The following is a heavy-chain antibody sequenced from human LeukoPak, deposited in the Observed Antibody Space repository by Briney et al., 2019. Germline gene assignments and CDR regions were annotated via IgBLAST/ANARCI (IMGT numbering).Heavy chain of an antibody. CDR1: GFTFSSYA. CDR3: ARRAGAYSHPYDY. CDR2: IRADAVTT. Sequence: PGGSLRLSCAASGFTFSSYAMHWVRQAPGKGLEWVSGIRADAVTTYYADSVKGRFTISRDNSKNTLYLQMNSLRSEDTAVYYCARRAGAYSHPYDYWGQGTLVTVSS. D-gene: IGHD4/OR15-4a*01. V-gene: IGHV3-23*01. J-gene: IGHJ4*02.